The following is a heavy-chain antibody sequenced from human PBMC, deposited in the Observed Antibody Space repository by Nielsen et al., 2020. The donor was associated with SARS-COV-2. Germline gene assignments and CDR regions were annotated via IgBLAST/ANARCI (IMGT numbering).Heavy chain of an antibody. J-gene: IGHJ6*02. D-gene: IGHD3-22*01. Sequence: SETLSLTCAVSGGSISSSNWWSWVRQPPGKGLEWIGEIYHSGSTNYNPSLKSRVTISVDKSKNQFSLKLSSVTAADTAVYYCVGGWLTYGMDVWGQGITVTVSS. CDR2: IYHSGST. CDR1: GGSISSSNW. V-gene: IGHV4-4*02. CDR3: VGGWLTYGMDV.